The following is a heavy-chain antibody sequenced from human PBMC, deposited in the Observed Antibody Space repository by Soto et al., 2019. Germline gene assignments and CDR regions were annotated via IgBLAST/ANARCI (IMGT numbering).Heavy chain of an antibody. CDR2: IKSDGSGT. D-gene: IGHD2-15*01. CDR3: TIEGTRMGWPCVS. J-gene: IGHJ5*02. V-gene: IGHV3-74*01. Sequence: EVQLVESGGDLVQPGGSLRLSCAASGFTFTSHWMHWVRQAPGKGLVWVSRIKSDGSGTIYADSVKGRFTISRDNAKATLYLQMNRLRADDTAVYFCTIEGTRMGWPCVSWGPGNRVSVSS. CDR1: GFTFTSHW.